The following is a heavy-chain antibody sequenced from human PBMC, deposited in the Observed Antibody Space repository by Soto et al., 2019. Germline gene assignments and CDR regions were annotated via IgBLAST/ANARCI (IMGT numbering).Heavy chain of an antibody. Sequence: QVQLQESGLGLVKPSGTLSLTCAVSGGSISSSYWWSWVRQPPGKGLEWIGEIWHTGNTNYNPSLKSRVTMSVDKSNNQCSRKLSSVTAADTAVYYCAAGLIGDQGGMDVWGQGTTVTVSS. CDR3: AAGLIGDQGGMDV. J-gene: IGHJ6*02. CDR1: GGSISSSYW. CDR2: IWHTGNT. V-gene: IGHV4-4*02. D-gene: IGHD7-27*01.